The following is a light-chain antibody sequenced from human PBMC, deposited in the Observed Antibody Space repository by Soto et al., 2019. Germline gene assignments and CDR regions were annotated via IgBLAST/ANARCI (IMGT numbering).Light chain of an antibody. CDR3: QQYDRLPYT. CDR2: DAS. V-gene: IGKV1-33*01. Sequence: DIQMTQSPSSLSASVGDSVTITCQASQDIINYLNWYQHKPGKAPKLLIYDASNLETGVPSRFSGSGSETEFTFTISSLQPEDIATYYCQQYDRLPYTFGQRTKLEIK. CDR1: QDIINY. J-gene: IGKJ2*01.